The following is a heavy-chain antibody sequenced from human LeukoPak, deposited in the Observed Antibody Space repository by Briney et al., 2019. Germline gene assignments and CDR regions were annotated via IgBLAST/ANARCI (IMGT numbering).Heavy chain of an antibody. V-gene: IGHV4-34*01. CDR1: GGSFSGYY. CDR2: IDHSGST. CDR3: ARSYAHDY. D-gene: IGHD2-2*01. Sequence: SETLSLTCAVYGGSFSGYYWSWIRQPPGKGLEWIGEIDHSGSTNYNPSLKSRVTISVDTSKDQFSLKLSSVTAADTAVYYCARSYAHDYWGQGTLVTVSS. J-gene: IGHJ4*02.